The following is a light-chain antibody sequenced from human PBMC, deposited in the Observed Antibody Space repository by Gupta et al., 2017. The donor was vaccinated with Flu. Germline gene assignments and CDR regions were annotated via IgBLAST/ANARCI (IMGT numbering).Light chain of an antibody. CDR1: SSDVGGYNY. CDR2: EVS. CDR3: SSYTSSNTLV. V-gene: IGLV2-14*01. Sequence: SITISCTGTSSDVGGYNYVSWYRQHPGKAPKLMIYEVSNRPSGVSNRFSGSKSGTTASLTISGLQAEDEADYYCSSYTSSNTLVFGGGTKLTVL. J-gene: IGLJ2*01.